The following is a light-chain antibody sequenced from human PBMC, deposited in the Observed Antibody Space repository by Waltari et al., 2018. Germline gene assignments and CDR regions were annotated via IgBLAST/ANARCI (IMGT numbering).Light chain of an antibody. CDR3: QQYYSTPWT. CDR1: QSVWSRSNNKNY. V-gene: IGKV4-1*01. Sequence: DIVMTQSPDSLAVSLGERATMSCQSSQSVWSRSNNKNYLLWYQQKPGQPPKLLMYWADTRESGVPYRFSGSGSGTDFPLTINSLQAEDVAVYYCQQYYSTPWTFGQGTKVEIK. CDR2: WAD. J-gene: IGKJ1*01.